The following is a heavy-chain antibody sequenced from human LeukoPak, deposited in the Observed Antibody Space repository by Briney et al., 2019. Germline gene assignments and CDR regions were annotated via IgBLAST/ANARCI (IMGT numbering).Heavy chain of an antibody. CDR1: GGSISSGGYY. J-gene: IGHJ4*02. Sequence: SQTLSLTCTVSGGSISSGGYYWSWIRQHPGKGLEWIGYIYYSGSTYYNPPLKSRVTISVDTSKNQFSLKLSSVTAADTAVYYCARDSNTVSNFFDYWGQGTLVTVSS. CDR2: IYYSGST. D-gene: IGHD4-17*01. CDR3: ARDSNTVSNFFDY. V-gene: IGHV4-31*03.